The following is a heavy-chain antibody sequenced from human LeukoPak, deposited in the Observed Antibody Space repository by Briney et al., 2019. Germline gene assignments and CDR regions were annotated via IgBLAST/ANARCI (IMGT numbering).Heavy chain of an antibody. V-gene: IGHV3-11*04. Sequence: SYISSSGITIYYADSVKGRFTISRDNAKNSLYLQMNSLRAEDTAVYYCASYSSTWGWLDPWGQGTLVTVSS. D-gene: IGHD6-13*01. CDR2: ISSSGITI. J-gene: IGHJ5*02. CDR3: ASYSSTWGWLDP.